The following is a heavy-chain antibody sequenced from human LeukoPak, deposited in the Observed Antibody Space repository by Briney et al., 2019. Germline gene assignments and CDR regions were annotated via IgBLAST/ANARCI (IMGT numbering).Heavy chain of an antibody. CDR3: ARSYSSRSFYYMDV. D-gene: IGHD6-13*01. Sequence: PGGSLRLSCAISGFTFDDYGMNWVRQAPGKGLEWVSGINWNGGYTHYADSVKGRFTISRDNAKNSLYLQMTSLRAEDTALYYCARSYSSRSFYYMDVWGKGTTVTVS. J-gene: IGHJ6*03. CDR2: INWNGGYT. CDR1: GFTFDDYG. V-gene: IGHV3-20*04.